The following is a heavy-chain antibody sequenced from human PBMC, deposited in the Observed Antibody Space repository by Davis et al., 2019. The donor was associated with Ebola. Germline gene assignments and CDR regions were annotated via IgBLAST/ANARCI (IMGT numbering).Heavy chain of an antibody. V-gene: IGHV3-15*07. CDR1: GFPFSNAW. Sequence: PGGSLRLSCAASGFPFSNAWMNWVRLAPGKGLEWVARIKRDSDEGTRDYAAPVRGSFIISRDDVRNTMYLYMNNLKTEDTAIYYCATDEGGSRYWGQGSPVIVSS. CDR2: IKRDSDEGTR. D-gene: IGHD1-26*01. CDR3: ATDEGGSRY. J-gene: IGHJ4*02.